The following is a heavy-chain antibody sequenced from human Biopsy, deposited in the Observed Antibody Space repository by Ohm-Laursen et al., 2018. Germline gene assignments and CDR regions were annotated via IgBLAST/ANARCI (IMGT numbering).Heavy chain of an antibody. V-gene: IGHV3-23*01. CDR2: INNDGGRT. CDR1: GFTFSSYA. D-gene: IGHD3-10*01. Sequence: SLRLSCAASGFTFSSYAMNWVRQAPGKGLEWVSGINNDGGRTDYADSVKGRFTISRDNSKNTLYLQMNSLRAEDTAIYYCAKVADYYNDSWFDDYWGQGTLVTVSS. J-gene: IGHJ4*02. CDR3: AKVADYYNDSWFDDY.